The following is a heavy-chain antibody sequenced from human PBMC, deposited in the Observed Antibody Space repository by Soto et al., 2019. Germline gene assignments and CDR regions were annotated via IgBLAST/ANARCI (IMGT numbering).Heavy chain of an antibody. CDR3: ARSMVRGVIGLVY. CDR2: IYYSGST. J-gene: IGHJ4*02. Sequence: SETLSLTCTVSGGSISSGGYYWSWIRQHPGKGLEWIGYIYYSGSTYYNPSLKSRVTISVDTSKNQFSLKLSSVTAADTAVYYCARSMVRGVIGLVYWGQGTLVTVSS. D-gene: IGHD3-10*01. V-gene: IGHV4-31*03. CDR1: GGSISSGGYY.